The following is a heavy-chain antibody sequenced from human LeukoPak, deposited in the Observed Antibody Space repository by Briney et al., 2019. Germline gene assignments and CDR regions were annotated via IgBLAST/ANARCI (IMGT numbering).Heavy chain of an antibody. CDR3: ARGTNLGWFDP. D-gene: IGHD1-1*01. Sequence: SETLSLTCAVYGGSFSGYYWSWIRQPPGKGLEWIGEINHSGSTNYNPCLKSRVTISVDTSKNQFSLKLSSVTAADTAVYYCARGTNLGWFDPWGQGTLVTVSS. V-gene: IGHV4-34*01. CDR2: INHSGST. J-gene: IGHJ5*02. CDR1: GGSFSGYY.